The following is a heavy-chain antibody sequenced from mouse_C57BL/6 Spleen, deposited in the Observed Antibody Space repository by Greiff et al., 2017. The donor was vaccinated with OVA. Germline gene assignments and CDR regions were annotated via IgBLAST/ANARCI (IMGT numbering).Heavy chain of an antibody. CDR1: GYTFTSYW. CDR2: IDPSDSYT. D-gene: IGHD1-1*01. Sequence: VQLQQPGAELVKPGASVKLSCKASGYTFTSYWMQWVKQRPGQGLEWIGEIDPSDSYTNYNQKFKGKATLTVDTSSSTAYMQLSILTSEDSAVYYCARRNYGSGRYFDVWGTGTTVTVSS. J-gene: IGHJ1*03. V-gene: IGHV1-50*01. CDR3: ARRNYGSGRYFDV.